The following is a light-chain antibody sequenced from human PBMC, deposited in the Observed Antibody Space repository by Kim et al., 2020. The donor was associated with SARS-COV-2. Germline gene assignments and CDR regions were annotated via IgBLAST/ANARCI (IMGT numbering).Light chain of an antibody. V-gene: IGLV3-19*01. CDR1: SIRTYY. CDR2: GKN. J-gene: IGLJ1*01. CDR3: NSRDSSGNLYV. Sequence: AVGQTVSSTRQGDSIRTYYAGWYQQKPGQAPLLVIYGKNNRPSAIPDRCSGASSGDTASLTTTGAQAEDEADYYCNSRDSSGNLYVFGTGTKVTVL.